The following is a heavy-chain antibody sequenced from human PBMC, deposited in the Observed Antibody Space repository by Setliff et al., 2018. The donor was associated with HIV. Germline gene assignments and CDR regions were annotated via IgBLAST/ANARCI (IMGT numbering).Heavy chain of an antibody. D-gene: IGHD1-26*01. CDR1: GFMFSDHS. Sequence: PGGSLRLSCAASGFMFSDHSFHWVRQAPGEGLEWLSYISATGTTVSYADSVGGRFIISRDSVKSELYLQMKSLRVEDTALYYCVRDQLRWPERWDFDFWGQGTLVTVPQ. CDR2: ISATGTTV. J-gene: IGHJ4*02. CDR3: VRDQLRWPERWDFDF. V-gene: IGHV3-48*01.